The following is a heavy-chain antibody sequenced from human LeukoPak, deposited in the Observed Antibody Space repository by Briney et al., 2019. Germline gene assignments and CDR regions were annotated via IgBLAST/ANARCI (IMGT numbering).Heavy chain of an antibody. Sequence: PGGSLRLSCAASGFTFSSYSMNWVRQAPGKGLEWVSAISGSGGSTYYADSVKGRFTISRDNSKNTLYLQMNSLRAEDTAVYYCAKDVLLWFGEPSTPFDYWGQGTLVTVSS. CDR3: AKDVLLWFGEPSTPFDY. D-gene: IGHD3-10*01. CDR1: GFTFSSYS. V-gene: IGHV3-23*01. CDR2: ISGSGGST. J-gene: IGHJ4*02.